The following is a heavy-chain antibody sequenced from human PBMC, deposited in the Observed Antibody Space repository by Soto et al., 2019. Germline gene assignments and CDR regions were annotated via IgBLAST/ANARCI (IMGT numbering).Heavy chain of an antibody. J-gene: IGHJ4*02. CDR1: GYIFTSYG. V-gene: IGHV1-18*01. CDR2: ISAHNGNT. D-gene: IGHD4-17*01. CDR3: ARGRYGDY. Sequence: QAHLVQSGPEVKKPGASVKVSCKGSGYIFTSYGIAWVRQAPGQGLEWMGWISAHNGNTEYAQKFQGRVTVTRDTSTSTADLELRSLRSDATALYYCARGRYGDYWGQGARVTVSS.